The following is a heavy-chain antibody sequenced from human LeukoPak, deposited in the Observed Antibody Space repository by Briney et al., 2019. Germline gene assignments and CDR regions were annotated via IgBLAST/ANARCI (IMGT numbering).Heavy chain of an antibody. D-gene: IGHD4-17*01. J-gene: IGHJ4*02. CDR2: RRYDGGNK. Sequence: PGGSLRLSCAASGFTFSSYGMHWVRQAPGKGLEWVAFRRYDGGNKYYADSVKGRFTISRDNSKNTLYLQMNSLRAENTAVYYCAKAGYGDYSIDYWGQGTLVTVSS. V-gene: IGHV3-30*02. CDR3: AKAGYGDYSIDY. CDR1: GFTFSSYG.